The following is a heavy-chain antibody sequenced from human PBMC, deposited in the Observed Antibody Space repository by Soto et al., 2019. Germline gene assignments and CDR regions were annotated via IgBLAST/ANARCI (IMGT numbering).Heavy chain of an antibody. V-gene: IGHV3-73*02. CDR1: GFTFSGSA. Sequence: EVQLVESGGGLVQPGGSLTLSCAASGFTFSGSAMLWVRQASGKGLEWVGRIRSKANNYATAYAASVKGRFTISRDDSKNTAYLQMNRLKAEDTAVYYCSTHTRDGYKDEYYFDYWGRGTLVTVSS. D-gene: IGHD5-12*01. CDR3: STHTRDGYKDEYYFDY. CDR2: IRSKANNYAT. J-gene: IGHJ4*02.